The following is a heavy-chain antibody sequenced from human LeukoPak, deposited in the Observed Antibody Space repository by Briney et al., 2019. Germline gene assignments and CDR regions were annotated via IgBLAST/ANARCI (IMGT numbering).Heavy chain of an antibody. CDR3: ARREIYYYDSSGYGTLGAFDI. CDR1: GYRFTSYW. CDR2: SYPGDSDT. V-gene: IGHV5-51*01. Sequence: GESLQISCKGSGYRFTSYWIGRVRQLPGKGLECMGISYPGDSDTRYSPSFQGQVTISADRSISSAYLQSSSLKASDTAMYYCARREIYYYDSSGYGTLGAFDIGGQGTMVTVSA. J-gene: IGHJ3*02. D-gene: IGHD3-22*01.